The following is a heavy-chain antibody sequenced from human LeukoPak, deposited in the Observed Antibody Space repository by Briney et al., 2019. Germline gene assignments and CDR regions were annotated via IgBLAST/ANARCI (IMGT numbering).Heavy chain of an antibody. CDR3: AKGSYDILTGYYNPEFDY. CDR2: ISGSGGST. CDR1: GFTFSSYA. V-gene: IGHV3-23*01. J-gene: IGHJ4*02. Sequence: GSLRLSCAASGFTFSSYAMSWVRQAPGKGLEWVSAISGSGGSTYYADSVKGRFTISRDNSKNTLYLQMNSLRAEDTAVYYCAKGSYDILTGYYNPEFDYWGQGTLVTVSS. D-gene: IGHD3-9*01.